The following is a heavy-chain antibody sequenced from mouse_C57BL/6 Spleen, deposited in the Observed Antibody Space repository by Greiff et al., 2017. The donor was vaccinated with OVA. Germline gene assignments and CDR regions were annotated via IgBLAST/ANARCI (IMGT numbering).Heavy chain of an antibody. Sequence: QVQLQQPGAELVRPGTSVKLSCKASGYTFTSYWMHWVKQRPGQGLEWIGVIDPSDSYTNYNQKFKGKATLTVDTSSSTAYMQLSSLTSEDSAVYYCARGGGFAYWGQGTLVTVSA. J-gene: IGHJ3*01. CDR1: GYTFTSYW. CDR2: IDPSDSYT. CDR3: ARGGGFAY. V-gene: IGHV1-59*01.